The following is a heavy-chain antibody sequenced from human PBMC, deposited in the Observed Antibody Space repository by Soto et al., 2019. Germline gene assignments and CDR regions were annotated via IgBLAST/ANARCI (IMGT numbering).Heavy chain of an antibody. Sequence: TLSLTCSVNGECMKSGSVDWSWIRQSPGNGLEYIGYITYSGMTFQNPSLKSRVTMSVDTPKNQFSLEVRPVTAADTAVYYCARERQVGPSSGRFDPWGQGTLVTVSS. J-gene: IGHJ5*02. CDR2: ITYSGMT. CDR3: ARERQVGPSSGRFDP. CDR1: GECMKSGSVD. V-gene: IGHV4-31*03.